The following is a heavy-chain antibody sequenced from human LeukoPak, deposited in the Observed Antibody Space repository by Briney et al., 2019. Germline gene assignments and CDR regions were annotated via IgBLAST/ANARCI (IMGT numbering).Heavy chain of an antibody. CDR2: INHSGSI. CDR1: GGSFSGYY. D-gene: IGHD6-19*01. Sequence: PSETLSLTCAVYGGSFSGYYWSWIRQPPGKGLEWIGEINHSGSINYNPSLKSRVTISVDTSKNQFSLKLSSVTAADTAVYYCARGRRGSGWHNWFDPWGQGTLVTVSS. V-gene: IGHV4-34*01. J-gene: IGHJ5*02. CDR3: ARGRRGSGWHNWFDP.